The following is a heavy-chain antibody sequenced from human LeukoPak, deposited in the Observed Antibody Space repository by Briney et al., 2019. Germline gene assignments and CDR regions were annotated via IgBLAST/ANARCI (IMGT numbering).Heavy chain of an antibody. CDR3: AKTPYSSSWQAYYFDY. CDR1: GFTFSSYA. V-gene: IGHV3-23*01. Sequence: PGGSLRLSCAASGFTFSSYAMHWVRQAPGKGLEWVSSISGTGDSTYYADSVKGRFTISRDNSKNTLYLQMNSLRPEDTAVYYCAKTPYSSSWQAYYFDYWGQGTLVTVSS. J-gene: IGHJ4*02. CDR2: ISGTGDST. D-gene: IGHD6-13*01.